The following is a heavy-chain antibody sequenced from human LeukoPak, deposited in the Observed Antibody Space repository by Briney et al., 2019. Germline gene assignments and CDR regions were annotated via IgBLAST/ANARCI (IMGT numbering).Heavy chain of an antibody. CDR3: ASSESYRFDY. J-gene: IGHJ4*02. V-gene: IGHV3-48*02. Sequence: GGSLRLSCAASGFTFSSYSMNWVRQAPGKGLEWVSHITASGTALFYADSVKGRFTISRDNAKNSLYLQMNSLRDEDTAVYYCASSESYRFDYWGQGTLVTVSS. D-gene: IGHD1-26*01. CDR2: ITASGTAL. CDR1: GFTFSSYS.